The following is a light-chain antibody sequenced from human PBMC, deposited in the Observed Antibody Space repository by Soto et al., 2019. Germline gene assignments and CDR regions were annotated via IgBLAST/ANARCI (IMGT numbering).Light chain of an antibody. Sequence: EVVLTRSPGTLSLSPGERAILSCRASQSVNSRYLAWYQQKHGQAPRLLISGASSRATGIPDRFSGSGSGTDFTLIINRLEAEDFAVYYCQHYDNSPLTFGGGTKVEI. CDR1: QSVNSRY. CDR3: QHYDNSPLT. CDR2: GAS. J-gene: IGKJ4*01. V-gene: IGKV3-20*01.